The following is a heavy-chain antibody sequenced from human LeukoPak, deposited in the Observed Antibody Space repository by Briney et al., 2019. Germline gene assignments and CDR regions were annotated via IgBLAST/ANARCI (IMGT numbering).Heavy chain of an antibody. D-gene: IGHD3-16*01. Sequence: ASVKVSCKASGYTFTDYYMHWVRQAPGQGLEWMGWISPHSGGTNYAQKFQGRVTMTRDTSISTAYMELSRLRSDDTAVYYCARDYVGDNWFDPWGQGTLATVSS. CDR3: ARDYVGDNWFDP. J-gene: IGHJ5*02. CDR2: ISPHSGGT. CDR1: GYTFTDYY. V-gene: IGHV1-2*02.